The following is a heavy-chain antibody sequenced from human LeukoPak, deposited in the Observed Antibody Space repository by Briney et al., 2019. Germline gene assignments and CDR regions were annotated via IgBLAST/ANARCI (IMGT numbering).Heavy chain of an antibody. Sequence: ASVKVSCKASGYTFTSYDINWVRQATGQGLEWMGWVNPNSGNTGYAQKFQGRVSMTRDTSISTAYMELSSLRSEDTAVYYCARGPVEAVFGVSTEDWGQGTTVTVSS. CDR3: ARGPVEAVFGVSTED. J-gene: IGHJ6*02. CDR1: GYTFTSYD. CDR2: VNPNSGNT. V-gene: IGHV1-8*01. D-gene: IGHD3-10*02.